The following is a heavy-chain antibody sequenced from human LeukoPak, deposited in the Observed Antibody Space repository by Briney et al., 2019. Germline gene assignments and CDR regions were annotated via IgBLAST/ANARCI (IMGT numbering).Heavy chain of an antibody. Sequence: SVKVSCKASGGTFSSYAISWVRQAPGQGLEWMGGIIPIFGTANYAQKFQGRVTITTDESTSTAYMELSSLRSEDTAVYYCATQIAAPLPGHYWGQGTLVTVSS. CDR1: GGTFSSYA. J-gene: IGHJ4*02. CDR3: ATQIAAPLPGHY. V-gene: IGHV1-69*05. D-gene: IGHD6-6*01. CDR2: IIPIFGTA.